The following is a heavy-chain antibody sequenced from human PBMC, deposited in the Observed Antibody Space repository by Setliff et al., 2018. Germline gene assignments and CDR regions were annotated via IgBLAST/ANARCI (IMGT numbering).Heavy chain of an antibody. V-gene: IGHV4-39*07. CDR1: GGSISSSSYY. CDR2: IYYSGST. J-gene: IGHJ4*02. D-gene: IGHD3-3*01. Sequence: SETLSLTCTVSGGSISSSSYYWGWIRQPPGKGLEWIGSIYYSGSTYYNPSLKSRVTISVDTCKNQFSLKLSSVTAADTAVYYCARRATYYNFWSGYYDYWGQGKLVTVSS. CDR3: ARRATYYNFWSGYYDY.